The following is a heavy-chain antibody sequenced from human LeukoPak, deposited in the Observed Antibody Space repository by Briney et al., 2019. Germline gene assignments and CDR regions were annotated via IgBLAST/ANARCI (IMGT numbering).Heavy chain of an antibody. CDR2: ISADSGNT. D-gene: IGHD3-3*01. V-gene: IGHV1-18*01. J-gene: IGHJ1*01. Sequence: ASVKVSCKASGYTFTSYGINWVRQAPGQGLEWMGWISADSGNTNYAQKIQGRVTMTADTSTNTAYMELRSLRADDTAVYYCARDFGTYSDSWSGSYVGYFQHWGQGTLVTVSS. CDR1: GYTFTSYG. CDR3: ARDFGTYSDSWSGSYVGYFQH.